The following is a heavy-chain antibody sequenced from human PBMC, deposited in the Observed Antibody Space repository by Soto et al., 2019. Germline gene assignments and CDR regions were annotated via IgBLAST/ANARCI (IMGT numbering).Heavy chain of an antibody. CDR3: STLGLRGGIPF. CDR1: GFTFHNAW. V-gene: IGHV3-15*01. J-gene: IGHJ4*02. D-gene: IGHD3-10*01. Sequence: EVLLVESGGGLVKPGGSLRLSCAGSGFTFHNAWMNWVRQAPGKGLEWVGRVTSRTEGATSHYAAPVKDRFIISRDDSTDTLHLQMTSLRTEDTAVYYCSTLGLRGGIPFWGQGTLVTVSS. CDR2: VTSRTEGATS.